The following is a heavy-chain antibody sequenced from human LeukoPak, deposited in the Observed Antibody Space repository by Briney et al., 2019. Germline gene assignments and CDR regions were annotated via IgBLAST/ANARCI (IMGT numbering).Heavy chain of an antibody. D-gene: IGHD5-18*01. V-gene: IGHV3-7*01. CDR1: GFTFSSYW. CDR3: ARDLSGVTGYTYGRGIDY. Sequence: GGSLRLSCAASGFTFSSYWVSWVRQAPGKGLEWVANIKKDGSEKYYVDPVKGRFTISRDNAKTSLYLQMNSLRAEDTAVYYCARDLSGVTGYTYGRGIDYWGQGTLVTVSS. CDR2: IKKDGSEK. J-gene: IGHJ4*02.